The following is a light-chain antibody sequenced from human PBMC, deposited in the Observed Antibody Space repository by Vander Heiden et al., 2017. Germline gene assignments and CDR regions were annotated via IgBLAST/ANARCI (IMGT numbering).Light chain of an antibody. CDR2: SNN. CDR1: SSNIGSNT. CDR3: AAWDDSRNGYV. J-gene: IGLJ1*01. Sequence: PEPRVPIPCSGSSSNIGSNTVNWYQQLPGTAPKLLIYSNNQRPSGVPDRFSGSKSGTSASLAISGLQAEDEADYYCAAWDDSRNGYVFGTGTKVTVL. V-gene: IGLV1-44*01.